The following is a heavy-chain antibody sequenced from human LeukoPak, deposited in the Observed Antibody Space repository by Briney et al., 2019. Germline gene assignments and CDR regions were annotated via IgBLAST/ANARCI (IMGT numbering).Heavy chain of an antibody. CDR1: GGSFSGYY. D-gene: IGHD3-10*01. CDR3: ARHYYGSGGDY. CDR2: INHSGST. V-gene: IGHV4-34*01. Sequence: SETLSLTCAVYGGSFSGYYWSWIRQPPGKGLEWIGEINHSGSTNYNPSLKSRVTMSVDTSKNQFSLKLSSVTAADTAVYYCARHYYGSGGDYWGQGTLVTVSS. J-gene: IGHJ4*02.